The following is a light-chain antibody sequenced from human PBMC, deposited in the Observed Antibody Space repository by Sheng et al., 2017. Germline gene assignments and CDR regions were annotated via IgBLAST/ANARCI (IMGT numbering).Light chain of an antibody. CDR3: AAWDGTLQVWL. Sequence: QSVLTQPPSVSGAPGQRVTISCTGSSSNIGNNHVSWYQHFPGTAPKLLIYGNSNRPSGVPDRFSASKSGTSASLAISGLHSEDEADYYCAAWDGTLQVWLFGGGTKLTVL. J-gene: IGLJ3*02. CDR1: SSNIGNNH. V-gene: IGLV1-40*01. CDR2: GNS.